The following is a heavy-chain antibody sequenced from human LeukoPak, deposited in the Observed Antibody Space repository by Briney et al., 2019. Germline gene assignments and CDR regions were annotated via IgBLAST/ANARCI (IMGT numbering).Heavy chain of an antibody. CDR3: ARGGAVVAKDVDAFDI. CDR1: GFTFSSYS. Sequence: GGSESLSCAASGFTFSSYSMNWVRQAPGKGLEWVSSISSSSSYIYYADSVKGRFTISRDNAKNSLYLQMNSLRAEDTAVYYCARGGAVVAKDVDAFDIWGQGKMVTVSS. D-gene: IGHD3-22*01. J-gene: IGHJ3*02. V-gene: IGHV3-21*01. CDR2: ISSSSSYI.